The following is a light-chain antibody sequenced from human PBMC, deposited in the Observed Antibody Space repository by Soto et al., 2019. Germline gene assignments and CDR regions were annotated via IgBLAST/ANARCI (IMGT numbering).Light chain of an antibody. V-gene: IGLV2-23*03. Sequence: QSALTQPASVSGSPGQSITISCTGSSSDIGSYKFVSWYQQHPGKAPTLIIYEGSERPSGVSDRFSGSKSGNTASLTISGRQAEDEADYFCCSYAGGSNVFGAGTKLTVL. CDR3: CSYAGGSNV. CDR1: SSDIGSYKF. J-gene: IGLJ1*01. CDR2: EGS.